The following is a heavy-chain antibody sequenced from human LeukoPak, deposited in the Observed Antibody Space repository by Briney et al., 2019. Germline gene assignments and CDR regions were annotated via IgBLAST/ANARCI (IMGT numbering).Heavy chain of an antibody. V-gene: IGHV3-30*18. Sequence: PGRSLRLSCGASGFTFSSYGMHWVRQATGKGLEWVAVISYDGSNKYYADSVKGRFTISRDNSKNTLYLQMNSLRAEDTAVYYCAKDAKVLVVVPAAVDYWGQGTLVTVSS. CDR1: GFTFSSYG. CDR2: ISYDGSNK. CDR3: AKDAKVLVVVPAAVDY. J-gene: IGHJ4*02. D-gene: IGHD2-2*01.